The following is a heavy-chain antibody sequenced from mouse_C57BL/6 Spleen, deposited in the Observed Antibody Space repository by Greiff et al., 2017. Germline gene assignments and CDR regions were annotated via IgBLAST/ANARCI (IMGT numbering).Heavy chain of an antibody. CDR3: AREGLGGEGY. V-gene: IGHV1-82*01. CDR1: GYAFSSYW. D-gene: IGHD3-3*01. Sequence: VQLQQSGPELVKPGASVKISCKASGYAFSSYWMNWVKQRPGKGLEWIGRIYPGDGDTNYNGKFKGKATLTADKSSSTAYMQLSSLASEDSAVYFCAREGLGGEGYWGKGATLTVAS. J-gene: IGHJ2*01. CDR2: IYPGDGDT.